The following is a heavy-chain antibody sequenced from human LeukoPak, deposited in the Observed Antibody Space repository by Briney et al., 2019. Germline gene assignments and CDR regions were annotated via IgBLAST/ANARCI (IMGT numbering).Heavy chain of an antibody. V-gene: IGHV3-30*02. J-gene: IGHJ4*02. CDR1: GFTLNTYG. Sequence: PGGSLRLSCAASGFTLNTYGMHWVRQAPGKGLEWVAFIRFDGSNKYYADSVKGRFTISRDNSKNMLYLQMKSLRPEDTAVYYCARGDGYCSSASCSGNWGQGTLVTVSS. D-gene: IGHD2-2*03. CDR2: IRFDGSNK. CDR3: ARGDGYCSSASCSGN.